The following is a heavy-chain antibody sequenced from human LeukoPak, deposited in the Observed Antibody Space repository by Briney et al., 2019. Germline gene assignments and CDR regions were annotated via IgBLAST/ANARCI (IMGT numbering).Heavy chain of an antibody. V-gene: IGHV4-4*07. CDR3: ARGTDMTSVAAYYSFTH. CDR1: VGSIRDYY. D-gene: IGHD4-11*01. Sequence: SETLSLTCTVSVGSIRDYYWTWIRQPAGKGLEWIGRIYSSGTAYYNPSLESRVTISLDTSRNQFSLRMTSMTAADTAVYYCARGTDMTSVAAYYSFTHWGQGILVSVSS. J-gene: IGHJ4*02. CDR2: IYSSGTA.